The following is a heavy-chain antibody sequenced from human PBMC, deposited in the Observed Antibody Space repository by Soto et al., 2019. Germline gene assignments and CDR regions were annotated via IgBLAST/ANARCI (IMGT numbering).Heavy chain of an antibody. D-gene: IGHD3-3*01. J-gene: IGHJ5*02. CDR2: MSPNSGNT. CDR1: GYTFTSYE. V-gene: IGHV1-8*01. Sequence: ASVKVSCKASGYTFTSYEINWVRQAAGQGLEWLGWMSPNSGNTGYAPKFLGRVTMTKNTSINTAYMELSSLTSEDTAVYYCARGFQIFGMVKKFDPWGQGTLVTVS. CDR3: ARGFQIFGMVKKFDP.